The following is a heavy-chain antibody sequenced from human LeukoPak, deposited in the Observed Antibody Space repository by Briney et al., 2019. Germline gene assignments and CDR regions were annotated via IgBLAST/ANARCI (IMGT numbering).Heavy chain of an antibody. CDR1: GFTFSSYG. CDR3: AKCGILLWFGEPRYMDV. D-gene: IGHD3-10*01. J-gene: IGHJ6*03. Sequence: GRSLRLSCAASGFTFSSYGMHWVRQAPGKGLEWVAVISYDGSNKYYADSVKGRFTISRDNSKNTLYLQMNSLRAEDTAVYYCAKCGILLWFGEPRYMDVWGKGTTVTISS. V-gene: IGHV3-30*18. CDR2: ISYDGSNK.